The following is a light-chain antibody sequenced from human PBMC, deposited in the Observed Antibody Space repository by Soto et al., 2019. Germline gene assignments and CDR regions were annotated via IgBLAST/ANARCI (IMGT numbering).Light chain of an antibody. Sequence: DIAMTQSPDSLAVSLGERATIDCKSSQSVLFSSDNKNYLAWYQQKPGQPPKLLIYWACTRESGVPDRFSGSGSGTDFTLTISSLQAEDVAVYYCQQYYNTPLTFGGGTKVQIK. CDR2: WAC. J-gene: IGKJ4*01. CDR3: QQYYNTPLT. CDR1: QSVLFSSDNKNY. V-gene: IGKV4-1*01.